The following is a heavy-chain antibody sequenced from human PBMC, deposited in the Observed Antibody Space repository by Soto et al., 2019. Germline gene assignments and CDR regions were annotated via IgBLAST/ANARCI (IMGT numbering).Heavy chain of an antibody. Sequence: SETLSLTCSVSGGSISSGPHSWTWIRQHPGKGLEWMAYIYNTGTTYYNPSLKTPVLISMDASKNQFSLTLKSVSAADMAVYRCARGTPANGIDVWGQGTTVTVSS. CDR2: IYNTGTT. V-gene: IGHV4-31*01. J-gene: IGHJ6*02. D-gene: IGHD1-7*01. CDR1: GGSISSGPHS. CDR3: ARGTPANGIDV.